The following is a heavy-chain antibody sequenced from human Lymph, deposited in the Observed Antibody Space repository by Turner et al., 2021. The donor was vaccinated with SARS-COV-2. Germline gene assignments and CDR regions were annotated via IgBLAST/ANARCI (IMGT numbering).Heavy chain of an antibody. Sequence: QVQLVQSGAEVKKPGASVKVSCKAPGYTFTSYDINWVRRATGQGLEWMGWMNPNSGNTGYAQRFQGRVTMTRNTSISTAYMELSSLRSEDTAVYYCARGRYSGGGMDVWGQGTTVTVSS. CDR3: ARGRYSGGGMDV. J-gene: IGHJ6*02. D-gene: IGHD1-26*01. CDR1: GYTFTSYD. CDR2: MNPNSGNT. V-gene: IGHV1-8*02.